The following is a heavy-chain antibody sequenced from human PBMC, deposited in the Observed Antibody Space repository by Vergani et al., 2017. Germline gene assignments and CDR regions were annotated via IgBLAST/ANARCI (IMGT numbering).Heavy chain of an antibody. J-gene: IGHJ6*03. CDR2: IIPIFGSA. CDR1: GGTFSNYA. Sequence: QVQLVQSGAEVKKPGSSVKVSCKASGGTFSNYAISWVRQAPGQGLEWMGGIIPIFGSANSAQMFQGRVTITADESTSTAYMELSSLRSEDTAVYYCAGGGITIFGVANYYYYYMDVWGKGTTVTVSS. V-gene: IGHV1-69*01. CDR3: AGGGITIFGVANYYYYYMDV. D-gene: IGHD3-3*01.